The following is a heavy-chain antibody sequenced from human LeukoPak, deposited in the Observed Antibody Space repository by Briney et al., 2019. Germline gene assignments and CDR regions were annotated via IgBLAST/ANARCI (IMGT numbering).Heavy chain of an antibody. CDR1: GGSISSSSHY. D-gene: IGHD3-10*01. V-gene: IGHV4-39*01. CDR3: ASGQGRGGSSDWFDP. J-gene: IGHJ5*02. Sequence: SETLSLTCTVSGGSISSSSHYWAWIRQPPGKGLEWIGNIYYSGSTFYNPSLKSRVSMSVDKSKNQFSLKLRFVTAADTAVYYCASGQGRGGSSDWFDPWGQGTLVTVSS. CDR2: IYYSGST.